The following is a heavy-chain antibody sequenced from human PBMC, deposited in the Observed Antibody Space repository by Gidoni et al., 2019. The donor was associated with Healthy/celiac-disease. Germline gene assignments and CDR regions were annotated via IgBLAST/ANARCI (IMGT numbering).Heavy chain of an antibody. CDR3: ARDRGYSSSWDRGWYFDL. V-gene: IGHV1-69*06. CDR1: GGTFSSYA. CDR2: IIPIFGTA. J-gene: IGHJ2*01. Sequence: QVQLVQSGAEVKKPGFPVKVSCKASGGTFSSYAISWVRQPPGQGLEWMGGIIPIFGTANYAQKFQGRVTITADKSTSTAYMELSSLRSEDTAVYYCARDRGYSSSWDRGWYFDLWGRGTLVTVSS. D-gene: IGHD6-13*01.